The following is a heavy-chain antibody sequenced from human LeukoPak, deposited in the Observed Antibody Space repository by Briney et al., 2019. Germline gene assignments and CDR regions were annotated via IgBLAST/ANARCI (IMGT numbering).Heavy chain of an antibody. D-gene: IGHD6-13*01. Sequence: PGGSLRLSCAASGFTFSTYAMSWVRQAPGKGLEWVSAISGTGGSTYYTDSVKGRFTIPRDNSKNTLYLQMNSLRAEDTALYYCAITSIAAAARQGFWGQGTLVTVSS. CDR2: ISGTGGST. J-gene: IGHJ4*02. CDR3: AITSIAAAARQGF. CDR1: GFTFSTYA. V-gene: IGHV3-23*01.